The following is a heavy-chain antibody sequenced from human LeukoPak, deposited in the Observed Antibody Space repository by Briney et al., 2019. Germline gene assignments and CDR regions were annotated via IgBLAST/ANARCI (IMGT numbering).Heavy chain of an antibody. D-gene: IGHD6-13*01. CDR3: ARDSRGSSHMDV. J-gene: IGHJ6*03. CDR1: GYSISSGHY. CDR2: IFHSGST. V-gene: IGHV4-38-2*02. Sequence: SETLSLTCTVPGYSISSGHYWGWIRQPPGKGLEWIGSIFHSGSTYYNPSLKSRVSISVDTSKNQFSLKLSSVTAADTAVYYCARDSRGSSHMDVWGKGTTVTVSS.